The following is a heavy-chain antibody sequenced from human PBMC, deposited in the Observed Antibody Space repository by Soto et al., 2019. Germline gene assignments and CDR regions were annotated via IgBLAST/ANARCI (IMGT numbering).Heavy chain of an antibody. CDR3: ARTVRGVVV. D-gene: IGHD3-10*01. CDR1: GASISSSSYY. Sequence: QLQLQESGPGLVKPSETLSLTCTVSGASISSSSYYWGWIRQPPGKGLEWIGSIDYSGRTYYNPSLKSRVTISVDTSKNQFSLKLSSVTAADTAVYYCARTVRGVVVWGQGTLVTVSS. CDR2: IDYSGRT. J-gene: IGHJ4*02. V-gene: IGHV4-39*01.